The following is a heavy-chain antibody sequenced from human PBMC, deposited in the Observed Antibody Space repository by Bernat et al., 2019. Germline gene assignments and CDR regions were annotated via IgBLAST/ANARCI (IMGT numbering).Heavy chain of an antibody. CDR2: ISYDGNNK. Sequence: QVQVVESGGGVVQPGRSLRLSCAASGFIFSGYAMHWVRQAPGKGLEWVAVISYDGNNKYYADSVKGRFTISRDNSKTTLFLQMNSLRAEDTAVYSCAIPLVGATFSPFDYWGQGTLVTVSS. J-gene: IGHJ4*02. CDR3: AIPLVGATFSPFDY. CDR1: GFIFSGYA. D-gene: IGHD1-26*01. V-gene: IGHV3-30-3*02.